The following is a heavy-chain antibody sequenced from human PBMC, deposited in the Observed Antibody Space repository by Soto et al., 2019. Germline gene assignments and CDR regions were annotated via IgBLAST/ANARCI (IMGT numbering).Heavy chain of an antibody. Sequence: EVQLVESGGGLVQPGGSLRLSCVASGFTFSSHWMSWVRQAPGKGLEWVANIKQDGSEEHYVDSVKGRFTVSRDNAKNSLHLQMNSLRAEDTAVYYCARVVGATNTLHNWGQGTLVTVSS. V-gene: IGHV3-7*01. CDR1: GFTFSSHW. D-gene: IGHD1-26*01. CDR2: IKQDGSEE. J-gene: IGHJ4*02. CDR3: ARVVGATNTLHN.